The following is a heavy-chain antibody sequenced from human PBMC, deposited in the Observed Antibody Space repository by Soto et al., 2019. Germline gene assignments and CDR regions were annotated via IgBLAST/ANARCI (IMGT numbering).Heavy chain of an antibody. Sequence: QVQLVQSAGEVKKPGASVKVSCKASGYTFTTYGITWVRQAPGQGLEYLGWISTYNGNTDFAQKVQNRVTFTTDTSTNTAYMELRSLRPDDTAVYYCARAKVLSTPYWFDPWGKGTLVTVSS. CDR2: ISTYNGNT. D-gene: IGHD2-2*01. J-gene: IGHJ5*02. V-gene: IGHV1-18*01. CDR1: GYTFTTYG. CDR3: ARAKVLSTPYWFDP.